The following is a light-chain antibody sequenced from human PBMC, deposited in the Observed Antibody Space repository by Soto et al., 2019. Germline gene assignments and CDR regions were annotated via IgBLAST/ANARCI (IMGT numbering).Light chain of an antibody. CDR1: QGISSY. CDR2: AAS. V-gene: IGKV1-9*01. J-gene: IGKJ4*01. CDR3: QQLNSYPLT. Sequence: IQLTQSPSSLSASVGDRVTITCRASQGISSYLAWYQQKPGKAPKLLIYAASTLQSGVPSRFSGSGSGTDFTLTICSLQPEDFATDYCQQLNSYPLTFGGGTKVDIK.